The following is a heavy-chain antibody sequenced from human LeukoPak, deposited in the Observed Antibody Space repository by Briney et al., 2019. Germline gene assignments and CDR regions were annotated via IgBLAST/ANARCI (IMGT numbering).Heavy chain of an antibody. D-gene: IGHD2-15*01. CDR1: GYTFANCD. V-gene: IGHV1-8*01. CDR3: ARGDIVVVVAATPKGGSRYNWFDP. CDR2: MSPNSGNT. Sequence: ASVKVSCKTSGYTFANCDINWVRQTTGQGLEWMGWMSPNSGNTGYAQNFQGRFAMTWDTSISTVYMELSSLSSEDTAVYYCARGDIVVVVAATPKGGSRYNWFDPWGQGTLVTVSS. J-gene: IGHJ5*02.